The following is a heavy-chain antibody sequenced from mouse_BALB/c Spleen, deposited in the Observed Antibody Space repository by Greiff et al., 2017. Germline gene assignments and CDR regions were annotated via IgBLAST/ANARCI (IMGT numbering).Heavy chain of an antibody. CDR3: ARSYGYDVGYYFDY. Sequence: QVQLQQPGAELVKPGASVKLSCKASGYTFTSYWMHWVKQRPGQGLEWIGEINPSNGRTNYNEKFKNKATLTVDKSSSTAYMQLSSLTSEDSAVYYCARSYGYDVGYYFDYWGQGTTLTVSS. J-gene: IGHJ2*01. CDR2: INPSNGRT. CDR1: GYTFTSYW. D-gene: IGHD2-2*01. V-gene: IGHV1S81*02.